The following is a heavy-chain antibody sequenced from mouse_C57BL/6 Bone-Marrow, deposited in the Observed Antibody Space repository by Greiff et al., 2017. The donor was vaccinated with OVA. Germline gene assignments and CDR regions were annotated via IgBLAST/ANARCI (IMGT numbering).Heavy chain of an antibody. Sequence: VQLQQPGAELVKPGASVKLSCKASGYTFTSYWMQWVKQRPGQGLEWIGEIDPSDSYTNYNQKFKGKATLTVDTSSSTAYMQLSGLTSEDSAVYYCALYSNYGAWFAYWGQGTLVTVSA. J-gene: IGHJ3*01. CDR2: IDPSDSYT. V-gene: IGHV1-50*01. CDR3: ALYSNYGAWFAY. D-gene: IGHD2-5*01. CDR1: GYTFTSYW.